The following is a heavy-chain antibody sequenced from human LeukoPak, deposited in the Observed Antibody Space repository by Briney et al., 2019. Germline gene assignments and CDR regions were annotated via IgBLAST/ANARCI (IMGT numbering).Heavy chain of an antibody. J-gene: IGHJ4*02. D-gene: IGHD6-13*01. V-gene: IGHV4-59*01. CDR2: IYYSGST. CDR3: ARGGGYSSSWSY. CDR1: GFSINNYY. Sequence: SETLSLTNTVSGFSINNYYWNWIRQPPGKGLEWIGYIYYSGSTSYNPSLKSRVTISVDTSKSQFSLKLSSVTAADTAVYYCARGGGYSSSWSYWGQGTLVTVSS.